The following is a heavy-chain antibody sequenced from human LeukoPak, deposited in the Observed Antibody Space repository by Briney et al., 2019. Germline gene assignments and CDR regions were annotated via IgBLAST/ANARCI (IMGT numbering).Heavy chain of an antibody. CDR1: GFTFSSYA. CDR2: VSNSGATT. V-gene: IGHV3-23*01. CDR3: ARAHTKYVDVVATNY. J-gene: IGHJ4*02. Sequence: GGSLRLSCAASGFTFSSYAMSWVRQPPGKGLEWVSAVSNSGATTYYADSVKGRFTISRDNSKNTLFLQMNSLRAEDTVVYYCARAHTKYVDVVATNYWSQGTLVTVSS. D-gene: IGHD5-12*01.